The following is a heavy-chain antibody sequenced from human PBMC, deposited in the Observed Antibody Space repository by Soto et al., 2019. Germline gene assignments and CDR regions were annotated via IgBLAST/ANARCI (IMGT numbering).Heavy chain of an antibody. J-gene: IGHJ5*01. CDR1: GDSISSGYY. Sequence: PSATLSLTCAVSGDSISSGYYWAWIRQPPGKGLEWIGRIYLRGTSYYNPSLTSRATISVDRPKNQFSLTLRSVTAADTAVYFCARGAGPPWFDSWGQGILVPVSS. CDR2: IYLRGTS. V-gene: IGHV4-38-2*01. CDR3: ARGAGPPWFDS.